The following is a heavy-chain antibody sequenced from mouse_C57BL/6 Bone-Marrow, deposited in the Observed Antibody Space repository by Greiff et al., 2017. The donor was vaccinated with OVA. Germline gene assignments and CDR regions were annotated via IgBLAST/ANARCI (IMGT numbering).Heavy chain of an antibody. CDR2: LDPETGGT. Sequence: VKLMESGAELVRPGASVTLSCKASGYTFTAYEMHWVKQTPVHGLEWIGALDPETGGTAYNQKFKGKAILTADNSSSTAYMELRSLTSEDSAVYYCTRFTTVEDWYFDVWGTGTTVTVSS. V-gene: IGHV1-15*01. J-gene: IGHJ1*03. CDR3: TRFTTVEDWYFDV. CDR1: GYTFTAYE. D-gene: IGHD1-1*01.